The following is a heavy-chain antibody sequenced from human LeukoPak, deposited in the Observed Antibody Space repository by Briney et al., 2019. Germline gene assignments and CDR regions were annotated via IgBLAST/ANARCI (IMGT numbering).Heavy chain of an antibody. V-gene: IGHV3-30*18. J-gene: IGHJ3*02. CDR2: ISYDGSNK. D-gene: IGHD6-6*01. CDR3: AKDLREYTSSPRNAFHI. CDR1: GFTFSSYG. Sequence: GGSLRLSCSASGFTFSSYGMNWVRQAPGKGLEWVAVISYDGSNKYYADSVKGRFTISRDNSKNTLYLLLNSLRAEDTAVYYCAKDLREYTSSPRNAFHIWGQGTMVTVSS.